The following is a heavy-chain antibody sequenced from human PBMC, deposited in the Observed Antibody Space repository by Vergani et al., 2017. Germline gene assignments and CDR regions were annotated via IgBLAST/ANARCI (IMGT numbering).Heavy chain of an antibody. D-gene: IGHD1-26*01. V-gene: IGHV3-23*04. CDR2: ISGSGGST. CDR3: AKDLLPSQYSGSLGAFDI. J-gene: IGHJ3*02. Sequence: EVQLVESGGGVVQPGGSLRLSCAASGFTFSSYAMSWVRQAPGKGLEWVSAISGSGGSTYYADSVKGRFTISRDNSKNTLYLQMNSLRAEDTAVYYCAKDLLPSQYSGSLGAFDIWGQGTMVTVSS. CDR1: GFTFSSYA.